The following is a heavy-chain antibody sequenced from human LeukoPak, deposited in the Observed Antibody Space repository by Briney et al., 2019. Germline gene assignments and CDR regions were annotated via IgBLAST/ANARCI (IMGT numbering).Heavy chain of an antibody. D-gene: IGHD2-2*03. CDR2: ISRSGST. CDR3: AKGGYFAFDI. J-gene: IGHJ3*02. CDR1: GFTFSAYD. V-gene: IGHV3-23*01. Sequence: PGGSLRLSCAASGFTFSAYDMQWVRQAPGKGPEWVSGISRSGSTYYRDSVKGRFTISRDNYKNTLYLQMNSLRAEDTAVYYCAKGGYFAFDIWGQGTMVTASS.